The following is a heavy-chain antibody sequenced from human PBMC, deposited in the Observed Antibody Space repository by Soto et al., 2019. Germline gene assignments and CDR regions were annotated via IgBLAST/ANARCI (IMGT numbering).Heavy chain of an antibody. CDR3: AREDYGGHTGFDY. J-gene: IGHJ4*02. V-gene: IGHV1-69*04. Sequence: SVKVSCKASGGTFSSYTISWVRQAPGQGLEWMGRIIPILGIANYAQKFQGRVTITADKSTSTAYMELSSLRSEDTAVYYCAREDYGGHTGFDYWGQGTLVTVSS. D-gene: IGHD4-17*01. CDR2: IIPILGIA. CDR1: GGTFSSYT.